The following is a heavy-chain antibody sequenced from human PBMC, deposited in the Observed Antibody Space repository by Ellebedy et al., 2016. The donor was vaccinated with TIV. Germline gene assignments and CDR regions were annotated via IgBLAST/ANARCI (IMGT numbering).Heavy chain of an antibody. CDR3: ARGRGGNTGTDYFDY. V-gene: IGHV3-33*08. CDR2: IWYDGTNT. CDR1: GFIFSDHY. J-gene: IGHJ4*02. D-gene: IGHD1-26*01. Sequence: GESLKISCAASGFIFSDHYMDWVRQAPGKGLEWVAIIWYDGTNTYYADSVKGRFTISRDNSKNTLYLQMNSLRGEDTAVYYCARGRGGNTGTDYFDYWGQGTLVTVSS.